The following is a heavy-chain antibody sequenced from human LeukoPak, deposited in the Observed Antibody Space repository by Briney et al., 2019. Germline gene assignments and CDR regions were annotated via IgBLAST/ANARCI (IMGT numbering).Heavy chain of an antibody. Sequence: PSETLSLTCAVYGGSFSGYYWSWIRQPPGKGLGWIGEINHSGSTNYNPSLKSRVTISVDTSKNQFSLKLSSVTAADTAVYYCARGDLPPGTAAGYYFDYWGQGTLVTVSS. CDR2: INHSGST. J-gene: IGHJ4*02. D-gene: IGHD6-13*01. CDR1: GGSFSGYY. V-gene: IGHV4-34*01. CDR3: ARGDLPPGTAAGYYFDY.